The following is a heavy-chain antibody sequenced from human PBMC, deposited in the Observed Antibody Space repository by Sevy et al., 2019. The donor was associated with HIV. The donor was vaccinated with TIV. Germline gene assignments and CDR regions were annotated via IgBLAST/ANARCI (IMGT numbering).Heavy chain of an antibody. CDR2: INHSGST. CDR3: AVSHYYGSGSFDY. V-gene: IGHV4-34*01. Sequence: SETLSLTCAVYGGSFSGYYWSWIRQPPGKGLEWTGEINHSGSTNYNPSLKSRVTISVDTSKNQFSLKLSSVTAADTAVYYCAVSHYYGSGSFDYWGQGTLVTVSS. CDR1: GGSFSGYY. D-gene: IGHD3-10*01. J-gene: IGHJ4*02.